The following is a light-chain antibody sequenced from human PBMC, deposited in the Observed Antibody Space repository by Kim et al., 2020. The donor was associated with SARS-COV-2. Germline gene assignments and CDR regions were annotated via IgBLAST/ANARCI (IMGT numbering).Light chain of an antibody. V-gene: IGLV3-19*01. Sequence: SSELTQDPAVSVALGQTVTITCQGDSLKTYYASWYQQRPGQAPRKVVYGKNNRPSGIPDRFSGSNSGNTASLTITGAQAEDEADYYCNSRDSSGDHYVFG. CDR1: SLKTYY. CDR3: NSRDSSGDHYV. J-gene: IGLJ1*01. CDR2: GKN.